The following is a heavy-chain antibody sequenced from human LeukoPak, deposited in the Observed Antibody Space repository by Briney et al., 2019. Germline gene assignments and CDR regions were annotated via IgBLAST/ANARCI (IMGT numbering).Heavy chain of an antibody. CDR3: ARGGPAENGSPLDY. J-gene: IGHJ4*02. D-gene: IGHD3-10*01. V-gene: IGHV3-30*03. CDR1: GFTFSTYG. CDR2: MSYDGSDK. Sequence: GRSLRLSCATSGFTFSTYGFHWVRQAPGKGLEWVADMSYDGSDKDYADSVKGRFTISRDNSKNTLYLQMNSLRVEDTAVYHCARGGPAENGSPLDYWGQGTLVTVSS.